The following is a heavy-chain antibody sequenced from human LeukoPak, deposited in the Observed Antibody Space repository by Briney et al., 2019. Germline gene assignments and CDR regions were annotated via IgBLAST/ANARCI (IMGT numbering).Heavy chain of an antibody. CDR1: GGSISSSNW. Sequence: SETLSLTCAVSGGSISSSNWWSWVRQPPGKGLEWIGEIYHSGSTNYNPSLKSRVTISVDKSKNQFSLKLSSVTAADTAVYYCARAPGGHYYYMDVWGKGTTVTVSS. CDR3: ARAPGGHYYYMDV. V-gene: IGHV4-4*02. J-gene: IGHJ6*03. CDR2: IYHSGST. D-gene: IGHD6-25*01.